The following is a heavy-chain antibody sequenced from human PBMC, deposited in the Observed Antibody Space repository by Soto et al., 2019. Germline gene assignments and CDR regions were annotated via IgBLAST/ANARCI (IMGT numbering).Heavy chain of an antibody. Sequence: QVQLVQSGAEVKKPGSSVKVSCKASEGTFSSYAISLVRQAPGQGLEWMGGIIPIFGTADYAQKFQGRVTITADESTSTAYMELSSPRSEDTAVYYCASHSDSSGYYYRGLDYWGQGTLVTVSS. J-gene: IGHJ4*02. CDR3: ASHSDSSGYYYRGLDY. CDR1: EGTFSSYA. CDR2: IIPIFGTA. D-gene: IGHD3-22*01. V-gene: IGHV1-69*12.